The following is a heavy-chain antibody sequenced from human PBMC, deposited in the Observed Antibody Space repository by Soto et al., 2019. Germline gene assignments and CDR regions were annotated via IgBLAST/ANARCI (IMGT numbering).Heavy chain of an antibody. CDR1: GGTFSSYA. Sequence: ASVKVSCKASGGTFSSYAISWVRQAPGQGLEWMGGIIPIFGTANYAQKFQGRATITADESTSTAYMELSSLRSEDTAVYYCAREKYSSSPALFDYWGQGTLVTVSS. CDR2: IIPIFGTA. D-gene: IGHD6-6*01. V-gene: IGHV1-69*13. J-gene: IGHJ4*02. CDR3: AREKYSSSPALFDY.